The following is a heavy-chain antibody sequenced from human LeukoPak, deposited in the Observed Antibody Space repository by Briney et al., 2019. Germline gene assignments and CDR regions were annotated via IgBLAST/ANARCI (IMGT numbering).Heavy chain of an antibody. CDR3: ARDLDTAMEGAFDI. CDR1: GGSISSYY. J-gene: IGHJ3*02. D-gene: IGHD5-18*01. V-gene: IGHV4-4*07. Sequence: SDTLSLTCTVSGGSISSYYWSWIRQPAGKGLEWIVRIYTSGSTNYNPSLKSRVTISVDKSKNQFSLQLSSVTAADTAVYYCARDLDTAMEGAFDIWGQGTMVTVSS. CDR2: IYTSGST.